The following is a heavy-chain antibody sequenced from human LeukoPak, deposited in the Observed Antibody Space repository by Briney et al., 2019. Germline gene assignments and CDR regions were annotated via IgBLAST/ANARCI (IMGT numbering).Heavy chain of an antibody. D-gene: IGHD3-22*01. V-gene: IGHV4-38-2*02. CDR1: GYSISSDYY. Sequence: SETLSLTCTVSGYSISSDYYWGWVRQPPGKGLEWIGSIYHSGSTYYNPSLKSRVTISVDTSKNQFSLKLTSVTAADTAVYYCARGYYDSSGYYPEYFHHWGQGTLVTVSS. J-gene: IGHJ1*01. CDR3: ARGYYDSSGYYPEYFHH. CDR2: IYHSGST.